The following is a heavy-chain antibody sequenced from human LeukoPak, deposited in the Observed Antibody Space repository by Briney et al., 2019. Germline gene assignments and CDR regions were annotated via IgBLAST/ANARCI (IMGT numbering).Heavy chain of an antibody. D-gene: IGHD3-22*01. CDR1: GFTFSDYY. CDR3: ARDVYDSSGYQTYFPNAFDI. J-gene: IGHJ3*02. V-gene: IGHV3-11*01. CDR2: ISSSGSTI. Sequence: PGGSLRLSCAASGFTFSDYYMSWIRQAPGKGLEWVSYISSSGSTIYYADSVKGRFTISRDNAKNSLYLQMNSLRAEDTAVYYCARDVYDSSGYQTYFPNAFDIWGQGTMVTVSS.